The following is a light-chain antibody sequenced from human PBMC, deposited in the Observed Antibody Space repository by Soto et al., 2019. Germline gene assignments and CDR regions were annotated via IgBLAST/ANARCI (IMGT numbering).Light chain of an antibody. Sequence: QSVLTQPPSVSGAPGQRVTISCTGSSSNIGARYDVHWYQQLPGTAPKLLIYGNINRPSGVPDRFSGSKSDTSASLAITGLQAEDEADYYCQSYDSSLSGVVFGGGIKLTVL. CDR2: GNI. V-gene: IGLV1-40*01. CDR3: QSYDSSLSGVV. J-gene: IGLJ2*01. CDR1: SSNIGARYD.